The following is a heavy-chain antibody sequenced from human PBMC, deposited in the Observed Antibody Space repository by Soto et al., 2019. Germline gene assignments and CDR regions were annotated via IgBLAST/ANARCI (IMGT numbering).Heavy chain of an antibody. CDR2: IFSSETT. CDR1: NGSINTYY. J-gene: IGHJ6*02. D-gene: IGHD6-13*01. V-gene: IGHV4-4*07. Sequence: PETLSLTCTVTNGSINTYYWSWVRQPAGKGLEWIGRIFSSETTDYNPSLKRRVTMSIDTSKNQLSLRLRSVTAADTAVYYCARGPRGQLSGMDVWGQGTTVTVSS. CDR3: ARGPRGQLSGMDV.